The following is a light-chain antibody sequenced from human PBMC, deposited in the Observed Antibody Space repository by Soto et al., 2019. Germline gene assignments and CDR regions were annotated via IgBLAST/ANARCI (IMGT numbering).Light chain of an antibody. J-gene: IGLJ1*01. CDR2: DVN. CDR1: SSDVGGYDY. CDR3: SSYTGSSTVV. Sequence: QSALTQPASVSGYPGQSITISCTGTSSDVGGYDYVSWYQQLPGKAPKLLIYDVNNRPSGVSHRFSGSKSGNTASLTISGLQAEYEADYYCSSYTGSSTVVFGTGTKVTVL. V-gene: IGLV2-14*01.